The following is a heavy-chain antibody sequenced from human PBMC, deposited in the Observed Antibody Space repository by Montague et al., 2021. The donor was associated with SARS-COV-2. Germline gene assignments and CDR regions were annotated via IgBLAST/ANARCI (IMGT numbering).Heavy chain of an antibody. Sequence: SLRLSCAASGFTFSSYEMNWVRQAPGKGLEWVSYISSSGSIIYYADSVKGRFTISRDNVKNSLYLQMNSLRAEDTAVYYCARGNFDWLLLPDGYFDHWGQGTLVTVSS. CDR3: ARGNFDWLLLPDGYFDH. CDR1: GFTFSSYE. D-gene: IGHD3-9*01. CDR2: ISSSGSII. J-gene: IGHJ4*02. V-gene: IGHV3-48*03.